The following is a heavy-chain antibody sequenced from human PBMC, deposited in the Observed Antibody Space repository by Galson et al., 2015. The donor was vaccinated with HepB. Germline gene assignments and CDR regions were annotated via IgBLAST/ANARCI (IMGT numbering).Heavy chain of an antibody. J-gene: IGHJ3*02. V-gene: IGHV1-46*01. D-gene: IGHD3-22*01. CDR1: GYTYTSYY. CDR2: INPSGGST. Sequence: SVKVSCKASGYTYTSYYMHWVRQAPGQGLEWMGIINPSGGSTSYAQKFQGRVTMTRDTSTSTVYMELSSLRSEDTAVYYCARDPRYYYDSSGFDAFDIWGQGTMVTVSS. CDR3: ARDPRYYYDSSGFDAFDI.